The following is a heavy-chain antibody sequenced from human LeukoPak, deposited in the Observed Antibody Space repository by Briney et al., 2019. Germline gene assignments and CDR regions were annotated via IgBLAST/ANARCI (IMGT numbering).Heavy chain of an antibody. Sequence: SETLSLTCTVSGGSISSSSYYWGWIRQPPGKGLEWIGSIYYSGSTNYNPSLKSRVTISVDTSKNQFSLKLSSVTAADTAVYYCASVSSGGGGPYYYYYMDVWGKGTTVAVSS. D-gene: IGHD6-19*01. J-gene: IGHJ6*03. CDR1: GGSISSSSYY. V-gene: IGHV4-39*07. CDR2: IYYSGST. CDR3: ASVSSGGGGPYYYYYMDV.